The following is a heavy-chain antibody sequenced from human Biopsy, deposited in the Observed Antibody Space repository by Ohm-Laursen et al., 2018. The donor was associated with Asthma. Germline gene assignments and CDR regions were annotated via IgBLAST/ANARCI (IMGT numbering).Heavy chain of an antibody. CDR2: ISVYNGDT. V-gene: IGHV1-18*01. Sequence: SVKVSCKASGYTFTRYGIAWVRQAPGQGLEWVGWISVYNGDTNSARKLQDRVTLTTDTYTDTAYMELRSLRSDDTAVYYCARRSYNWDDIDSWGQGTLVTVSS. D-gene: IGHD1-1*01. CDR3: ARRSYNWDDIDS. CDR1: GYTFTRYG. J-gene: IGHJ4*02.